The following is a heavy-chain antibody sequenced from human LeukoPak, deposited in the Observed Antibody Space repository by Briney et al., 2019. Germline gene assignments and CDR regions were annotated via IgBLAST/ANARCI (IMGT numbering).Heavy chain of an antibody. J-gene: IGHJ5*01. CDR2: IYDRGTT. V-gene: IGHV4-39*01. Sequence: SETLSLTCTVSGGSISSNHYYWAWIPQPPGKGLEWIGSIYDRGTTYSTPSLKSRVTISVDTSKNQFSVELSSVTAADTAVYCCARSENYIPEHWFDSWGQGTQVSVSS. CDR3: ARSENYIPEHWFDS. CDR1: GGSISSNHYY. D-gene: IGHD5-24*01.